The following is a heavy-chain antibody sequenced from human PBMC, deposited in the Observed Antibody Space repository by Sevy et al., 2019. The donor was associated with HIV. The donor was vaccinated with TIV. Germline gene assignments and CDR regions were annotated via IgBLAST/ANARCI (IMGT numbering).Heavy chain of an antibody. Sequence: ASVKVSCKASGYTFTSYGISWVRQAPGQGLEWMGWISGYNGNTNYAQKLQGRVTMTTDTSTSTADMELRSLRSDDTDVYYCARNVGVATIYYYYYGMDVWGQGTTVTVSS. CDR2: ISGYNGNT. V-gene: IGHV1-18*01. CDR3: ARNVGVATIYYYYYGMDV. CDR1: GYTFTSYG. J-gene: IGHJ6*02. D-gene: IGHD5-12*01.